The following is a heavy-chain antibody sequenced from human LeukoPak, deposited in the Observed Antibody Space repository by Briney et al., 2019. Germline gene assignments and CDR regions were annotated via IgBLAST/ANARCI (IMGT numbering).Heavy chain of an antibody. V-gene: IGHV3-30*02. CDR1: GFTFTSDG. CDR2: IRYGGSDE. CDR3: AKEGFDP. Sequence: GGSLRLSCAASGFTFTSDGIHWVRQAPGKGLEWVAFIRYGGSDEHYADSVKGRFTISRDISKNTVYLQMNSLRIEDTAVYYCAKEGFDPWGQGTLVTVSS. J-gene: IGHJ5*02.